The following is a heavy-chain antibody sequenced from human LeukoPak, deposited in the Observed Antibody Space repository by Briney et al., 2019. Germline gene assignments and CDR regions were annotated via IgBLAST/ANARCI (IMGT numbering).Heavy chain of an antibody. CDR2: IFPGGAS. D-gene: IGHD5-18*01. J-gene: IGHJ6*02. CDR1: GASFRNYY. V-gene: IGHV4-4*07. CDR3: ARVGYSYGKYYYYGMDV. Sequence: SETLSLTCTVSGASFRNYYWAWIRQSAGKGMEWIGRIFPGGASNYNPSLKSRVTMSVDPSKNQISLKLSSVTAADTAVYYCARVGYSYGKYYYYGMDVWGQGTTVTVSS.